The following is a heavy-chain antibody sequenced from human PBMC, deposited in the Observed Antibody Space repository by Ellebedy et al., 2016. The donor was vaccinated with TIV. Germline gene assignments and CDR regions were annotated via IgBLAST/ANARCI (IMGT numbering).Heavy chain of an antibody. CDR3: ARALLGGSPAFDI. Sequence: GESLKISXAASGFTFSDYWMHWVRQVPGKGLVWVSRISHDESTTNYADSVKGRFTIYRDNAKNTLFLQMNSLRAEDTAVYYCARALLGGSPAFDIWGQGTMVTVSS. D-gene: IGHD1-26*01. J-gene: IGHJ3*02. CDR2: ISHDESTT. V-gene: IGHV3-74*01. CDR1: GFTFSDYW.